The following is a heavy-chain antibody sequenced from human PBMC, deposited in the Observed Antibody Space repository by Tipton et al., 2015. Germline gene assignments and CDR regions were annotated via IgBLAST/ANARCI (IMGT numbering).Heavy chain of an antibody. CDR2: ISGSSLYK. CDR3: VRDLEGH. J-gene: IGHJ4*02. CDR1: GSTFNYSS. D-gene: IGHD1-1*01. V-gene: IGHV3-21*01. Sequence: SLRLSCSASGSTFNYSSMNWVRQAPGKGLEWVSFISGSSLYKSYRDSVKGRFTISRDNAKNSLFLQMNNLTTEDTAVYYCVRDLEGHWGQGTLVTVSS.